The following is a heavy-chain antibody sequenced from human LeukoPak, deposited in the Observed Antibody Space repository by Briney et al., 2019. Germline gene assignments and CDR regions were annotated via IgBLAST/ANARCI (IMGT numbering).Heavy chain of an antibody. Sequence: GGSRRLACAASGFTFGSYWMHWVRQAPGKGLLWVSRINSDGTTTYYADSVKGRFTISRDNAKNTLYLQVNSLRAEDTAVYYCARGNYYGMDVWGQGTTVTVSS. CDR2: INSDGTTT. J-gene: IGHJ6*02. CDR3: ARGNYYGMDV. CDR1: GFTFGSYW. V-gene: IGHV3-74*01.